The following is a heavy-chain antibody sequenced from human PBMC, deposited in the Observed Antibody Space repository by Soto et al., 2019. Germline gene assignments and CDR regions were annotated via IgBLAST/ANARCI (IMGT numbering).Heavy chain of an antibody. D-gene: IGHD6-13*01. J-gene: IGHJ5*02. CDR3: ALDLYSSSWYNWFDP. CDR1: VFTFSSYA. V-gene: IGHV3-23*01. CDR2: ISGSGGST. Sequence: GWSLRLSCAASVFTFSSYAMSWVRQAPGKGLEWVSAISGSGGSTYYADSVKGRFTISRDNSKNTLYLQMNSLRAEDTAVYYCALDLYSSSWYNWFDPWGQGTLVTVSS.